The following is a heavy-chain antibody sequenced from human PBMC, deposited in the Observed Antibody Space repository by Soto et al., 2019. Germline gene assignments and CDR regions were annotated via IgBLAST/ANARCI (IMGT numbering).Heavy chain of an antibody. J-gene: IGHJ4*02. CDR2: IYHSGST. V-gene: IGHV4-4*02. Sequence: SETLSLTCAVSGGSISSSNWWSWVRQPPGKGLEWIGEIYHSGSTNYNPSLKSRVTISVAKSKNQFSLKLSSVTAADTAVYYCARSDSSGYYYSYWGQGTLVTVSS. CDR1: GGSISSSNW. D-gene: IGHD3-22*01. CDR3: ARSDSSGYYYSY.